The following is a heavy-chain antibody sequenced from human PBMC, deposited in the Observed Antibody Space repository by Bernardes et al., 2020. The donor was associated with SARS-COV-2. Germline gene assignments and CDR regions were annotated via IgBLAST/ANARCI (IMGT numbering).Heavy chain of an antibody. CDR1: GFTFSSYA. D-gene: IGHD6-13*01. V-gene: IGHV3-23*01. Sequence: GGSLRLSCAASGFTFSSYAMSWVRQAPRKGLEWVSEISGSSGSTYYADSVKGRFTISRDNSKNTLYLQMNSLRAEDTALYYCAKKGTGDYGSSWYLDYWGQGTLVTVSS. J-gene: IGHJ4*02. CDR2: ISGSSGST. CDR3: AKKGTGDYGSSWYLDY.